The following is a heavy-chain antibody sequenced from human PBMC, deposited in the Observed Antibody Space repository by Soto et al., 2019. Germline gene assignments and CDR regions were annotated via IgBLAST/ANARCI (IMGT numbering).Heavy chain of an antibody. Sequence: QVQLVESGGGVVQPGRSLRLSCAASGFTFSSYAMHWVRQAPGKGLEWVAVISYDGSNKYYADSVKGRFTISRDNSKNALYLQMRSLRAEDTAVYYCARDLNGVVVVVAASPSGYGMDVLGQWPTVTVSS. CDR1: GFTFSSYA. V-gene: IGHV3-30-3*01. D-gene: IGHD2-15*01. CDR2: ISYDGSNK. CDR3: ARDLNGVVVVVAASPSGYGMDV. J-gene: IGHJ6*02.